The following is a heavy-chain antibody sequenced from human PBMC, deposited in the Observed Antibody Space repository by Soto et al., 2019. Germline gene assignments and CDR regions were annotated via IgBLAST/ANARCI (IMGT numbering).Heavy chain of an antibody. CDR1: GFTFSSYG. V-gene: IGHV3-30*18. CDR3: AKDGGAYCGGDCNDAFDI. Sequence: QVQLVESGGGVVQPGRSLRLSCAASGFTFSSYGMHWVRQAPGKGLEWVAVISYDGSNKYYADSVKGRFTISREHXKXTXXLQMNSLRAEDTAVYYCAKDGGAYCGGDCNDAFDIWGQGTMVTVSS. J-gene: IGHJ3*02. D-gene: IGHD2-21*02. CDR2: ISYDGSNK.